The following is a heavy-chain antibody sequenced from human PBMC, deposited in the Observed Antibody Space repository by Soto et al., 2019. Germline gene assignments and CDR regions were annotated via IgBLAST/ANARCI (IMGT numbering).Heavy chain of an antibody. V-gene: IGHV1-58*01. Sequence: SVKVSWKASGFTFTSSAVQWVRQARGQRLEWIGWIVVGSGNTNYAQKFQERVTITRDMSTSTAYMELSSLRSEDTAVYYCARGLYSGSYYPFDYWGQGTLVTVSS. D-gene: IGHD1-26*01. CDR3: ARGLYSGSYYPFDY. CDR1: GFTFTSSA. J-gene: IGHJ4*02. CDR2: IVVGSGNT.